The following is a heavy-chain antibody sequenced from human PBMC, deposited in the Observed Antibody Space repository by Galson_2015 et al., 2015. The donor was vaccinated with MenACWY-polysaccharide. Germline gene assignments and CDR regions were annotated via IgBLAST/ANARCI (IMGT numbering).Heavy chain of an antibody. Sequence: SLRLSCAAPGFTFSSYWMHWVRQAPGEGLVWVSRIKTDGSSTSYADSVKGRFTVSRDNAKNTVYLQMNSLRVEDTAVYYCARDTPGIEDFDYWGQGILVTVSS. CDR3: ARDTPGIEDFDY. J-gene: IGHJ4*02. CDR1: GFTFSSYW. D-gene: IGHD1-1*01. V-gene: IGHV3-74*01. CDR2: IKTDGSST.